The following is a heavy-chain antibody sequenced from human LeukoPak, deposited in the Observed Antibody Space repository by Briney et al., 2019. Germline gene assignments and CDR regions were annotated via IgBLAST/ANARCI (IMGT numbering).Heavy chain of an antibody. J-gene: IGHJ3*02. Sequence: GGSLRLSCEAYGFYFSSWWMHWVRQAPGKGLMWVSRINNDESTTEYADSVKGWFTTSRDNSKNTLYLQMNSMRAEDTAVYYCAKLMITFGGVIVGNAFDIWGQGTMATVSS. D-gene: IGHD3-16*02. CDR1: GFYFSSWW. CDR2: INNDESTT. CDR3: AKLMITFGGVIVGNAFDI. V-gene: IGHV3-74*03.